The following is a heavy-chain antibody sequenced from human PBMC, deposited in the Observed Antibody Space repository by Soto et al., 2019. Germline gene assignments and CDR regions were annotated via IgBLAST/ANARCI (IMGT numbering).Heavy chain of an antibody. Sequence: GGSLRLSCTTSGFTFNTYGMHWVRQAPGKGLEWVAIIWHDGSNKYYADSVKGRFTISRDNSKNTLYLQMNSLRAEDTALYYCARADCAGAYCYSRRFHYDVDVRGQRITVTVSS. D-gene: IGHD2-15*01. CDR2: IWHDGSNK. CDR1: GFTFNTYG. V-gene: IGHV3-33*08. CDR3: ARADCAGAYCYSRRFHYDVDV. J-gene: IGHJ6*02.